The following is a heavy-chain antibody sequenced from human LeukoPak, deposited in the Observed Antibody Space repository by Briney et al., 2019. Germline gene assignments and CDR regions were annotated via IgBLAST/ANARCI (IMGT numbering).Heavy chain of an antibody. J-gene: IGHJ4*02. V-gene: IGHV3-21*04. CDR1: GFTFSSYS. CDR3: ARTCCSETSKFDY. CDR2: ISSSSSYI. D-gene: IGHD2-15*01. Sequence: GGSLRLSCAASGFTFSSYSMNWVRQAPGKGLEWVSSISSSSSYIYYADSVKGRFTITRDNAKNSLYLQMNSLRPDDTAVYYCARTCCSETSKFDYWGQGSLVTVSS.